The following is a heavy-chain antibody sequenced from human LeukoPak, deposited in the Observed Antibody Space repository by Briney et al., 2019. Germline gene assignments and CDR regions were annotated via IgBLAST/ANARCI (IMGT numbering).Heavy chain of an antibody. Sequence: GGSLRLSCAASGFTFSSYWMSWVRQAPGKGLEWVANIKQDGSEKYYVDSVKGRFTISRDNAKNSLYLQMNSLRAEDTAVYYCAREPRYYDSSGYYGSWFDPRGQGTLVTVSS. V-gene: IGHV3-7*01. D-gene: IGHD3-22*01. CDR1: GFTFSSYW. CDR3: AREPRYYDSSGYYGSWFDP. J-gene: IGHJ5*02. CDR2: IKQDGSEK.